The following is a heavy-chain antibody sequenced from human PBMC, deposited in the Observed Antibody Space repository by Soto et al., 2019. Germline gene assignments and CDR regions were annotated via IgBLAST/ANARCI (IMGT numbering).Heavy chain of an antibody. CDR1: GFTFSSYS. V-gene: IGHV3-48*01. CDR3: ASRDPLNYYYGMDV. J-gene: IGHJ6*02. Sequence: EVQLVESGGGLVQPGGSLRLSCAASGFTFSSYSMNWVRQAPGKGLEWVSYISSSSSTIYYADSVKGRFTISRDNAKNSLYLQMNSLRAEDTAVYYCASRDPLNYYYGMDVWGQGTTVTVSS. CDR2: ISSSSSTI.